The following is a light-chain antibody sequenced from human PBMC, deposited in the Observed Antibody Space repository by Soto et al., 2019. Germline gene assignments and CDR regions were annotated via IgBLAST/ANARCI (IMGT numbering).Light chain of an antibody. J-gene: IGKJ1*01. Sequence: NVLNNSPCTLSLSPRGRATLSCRASQSVSSGHLAWYQQKPGQAPRLLIYGVSSRATGIPDRFSGSGSGTDFALTITRLEPEDFAVYYCQQYGSSPWTFGQGTMVDVK. V-gene: IGKV3-20*01. CDR1: QSVSSGH. CDR3: QQYGSSPWT. CDR2: GVS.